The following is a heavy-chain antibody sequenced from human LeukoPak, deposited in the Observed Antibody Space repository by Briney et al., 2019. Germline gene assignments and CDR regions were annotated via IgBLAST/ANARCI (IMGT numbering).Heavy chain of an antibody. CDR2: IKQDGSEK. V-gene: IGHV3-7*01. CDR1: GFTFSSYW. D-gene: IGHD6-19*01. Sequence: GGSLRLSCAASGFTFSSYWMSWVRQAPGKGLEWVANIKQDGSEKYYVDSVKGRFTISRDNAKNSLYLQMNSLRAEDTAVYYCARDSDSSGWPALFDYWGQGTLVTVSS. CDR3: ARDSDSSGWPALFDY. J-gene: IGHJ4*02.